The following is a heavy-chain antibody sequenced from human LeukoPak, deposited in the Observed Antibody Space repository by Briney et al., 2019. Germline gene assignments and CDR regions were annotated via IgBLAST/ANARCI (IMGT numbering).Heavy chain of an antibody. CDR1: GFTFSSYA. CDR2: ISGSGGNT. J-gene: IGHJ3*02. V-gene: IGHV3-23*01. D-gene: IGHD2-15*01. Sequence: GGSLRLSCAASGFTFSSYAMSWVRQAPGKGLEWVSTISGSGGNTYYADSVKGRFTISRDNSKNTLYLQMNSLRAEDTAVYYCAKAGYCSGGSCYNDAFDIWGQGTMVTVSS. CDR3: AKAGYCSGGSCYNDAFDI.